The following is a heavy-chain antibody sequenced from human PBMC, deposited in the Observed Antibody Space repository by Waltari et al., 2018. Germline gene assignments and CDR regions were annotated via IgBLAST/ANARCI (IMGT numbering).Heavy chain of an antibody. CDR2: IYYSGST. V-gene: IGHV4-39*07. D-gene: IGHD6-19*01. CDR3: ARGSSGWDYYYYYGMDV. CDR1: GGSISSSSYY. Sequence: QLQLQESGPGLVKPSETLSLTCTVSGGSISSSSYYWGWIRQPPGKGLEWIGGIYYSGSTYYNPSLKSRVTISVDTSKNQFSLKLSSVTAADTAVYYGARGSSGWDYYYYYGMDVWGQGTTVTVSS. J-gene: IGHJ6*02.